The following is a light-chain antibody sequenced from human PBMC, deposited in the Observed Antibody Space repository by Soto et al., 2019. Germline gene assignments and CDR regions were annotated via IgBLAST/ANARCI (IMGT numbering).Light chain of an antibody. V-gene: IGKV3-20*01. J-gene: IGKJ2*01. CDR2: GAS. CDR3: QMYGDPPLIYT. Sequence: EVVLTQSPGTLSLSPGERATLSCRASQSIGSYYLAWYQHKPGQAPRLLIHGASSRAAGIPARFSGSGSGTDVSLNGSGLEPEGFEVYYCQMYGDPPLIYTFGQGTKLEIK. CDR1: QSIGSYY.